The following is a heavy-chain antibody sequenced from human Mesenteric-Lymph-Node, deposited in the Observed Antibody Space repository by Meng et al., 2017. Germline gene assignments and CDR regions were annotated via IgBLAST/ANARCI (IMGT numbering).Heavy chain of an antibody. J-gene: IGHJ4*02. CDR1: GGTFSSYA. CDR2: IIPIFGTA. Sequence: VQLWQSGAEVKKPGSSVKVACKASGGTFSSYAMSWVRQAPGQGLEWMGGIIPIFGTANYAQKFQGRVTITADESTSTAYMELSSLRSEDTAVYYCARDLAVAGTRFFDYWGQGTLVTVSS. CDR3: ARDLAVAGTRFFDY. D-gene: IGHD6-19*01. V-gene: IGHV1-69*01.